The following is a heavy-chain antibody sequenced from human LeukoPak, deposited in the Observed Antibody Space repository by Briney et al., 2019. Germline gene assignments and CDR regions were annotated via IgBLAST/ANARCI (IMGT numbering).Heavy chain of an antibody. Sequence: ASVKVSCKASDYTFSDFYIHWVRQAPGQGLEWMGWINPKSGGTKYAPRFQGRVTMTRDTSINTAFMDLTSLRSDDSAVYYCARDFGFDDTVMMDYWGQGTLVTVSS. J-gene: IGHJ4*02. CDR2: INPKSGGT. V-gene: IGHV1-2*02. CDR1: DYTFSDFY. CDR3: ARDFGFDDTVMMDY. D-gene: IGHD2/OR15-2a*01.